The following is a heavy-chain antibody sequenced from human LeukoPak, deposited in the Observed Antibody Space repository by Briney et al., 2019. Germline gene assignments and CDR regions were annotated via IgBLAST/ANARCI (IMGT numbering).Heavy chain of an antibody. Sequence: GRSLRLSCAASGFTFNSYAMHWVRQAPGKGLEWVAVVSYDGSNKYYADSVKGRFTISRDNSKNTLYLQMNSLRAEDTAVYYCARTLAYCGGDCPHPFDYWGQGTLVTVSS. J-gene: IGHJ4*02. V-gene: IGHV3-30*03. CDR1: GFTFNSYA. D-gene: IGHD2-21*02. CDR2: VSYDGSNK. CDR3: ARTLAYCGGDCPHPFDY.